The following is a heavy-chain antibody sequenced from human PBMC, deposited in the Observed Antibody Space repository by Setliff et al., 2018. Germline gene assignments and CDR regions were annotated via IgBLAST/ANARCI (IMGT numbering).Heavy chain of an antibody. Sequence: SETLSLTCSVSGTFISGSYWSWIRQPPGKGLEWIGYVYLTGATNYSPSLKSRVSISVDMSKNHFSLNLASVTASDTAIYFCARDRKSAGAPSYFDIWGQGVLVTVSS. V-gene: IGHV4-4*08. CDR1: GTFISGSY. CDR3: ARDRKSAGAPSYFDI. D-gene: IGHD1-1*01. J-gene: IGHJ4*02. CDR2: VYLTGAT.